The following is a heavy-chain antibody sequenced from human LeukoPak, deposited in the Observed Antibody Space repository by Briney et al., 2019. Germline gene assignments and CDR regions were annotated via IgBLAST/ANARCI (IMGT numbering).Heavy chain of an antibody. CDR2: SRPKANGYTT. D-gene: IGHD7-27*01. J-gene: IGHJ4*02. CDR3: ARHRLWAYDY. Sequence: GGSLRLSCTASGFPFSDYYIDWVRQAPGKGLEWVGRSRPKANGYTTDYAASVKGRFSISRDNAENSLYLQLNSLRAEDTAVYYCARHRLWAYDYWGQGTLVTVSS. V-gene: IGHV3-72*01. CDR1: GFPFSDYY.